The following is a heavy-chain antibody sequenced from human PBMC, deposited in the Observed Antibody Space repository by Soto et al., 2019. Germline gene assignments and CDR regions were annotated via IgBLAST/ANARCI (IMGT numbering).Heavy chain of an antibody. D-gene: IGHD6-6*01. CDR3: ARLVQLYYYYYGMDV. V-gene: IGHV1-69*13. Sequence: SVKVSFKDSGGTFSSYAISWVRQAPGQGLEWMGGIIPIFGTANYAQKFRGRVTITADESTSTAYMELSSLRSEDTAVYYCARLVQLYYYYYGMDVWGQGTTVTVSS. J-gene: IGHJ6*02. CDR1: GGTFSSYA. CDR2: IIPIFGTA.